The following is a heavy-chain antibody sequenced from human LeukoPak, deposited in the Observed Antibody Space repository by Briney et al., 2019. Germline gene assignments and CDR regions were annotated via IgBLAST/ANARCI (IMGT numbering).Heavy chain of an antibody. Sequence: ASVKVSCKASGYTFTSHDINWVRQATGQGLEWMGWMNPNSGNTGYAQKFQGRVTMTRNTSISTAYMELSSLRSEDTAVYYCATGGEQQLPSAGNWYFDLWGRGTLVTVSS. CDR1: GYTFTSHD. D-gene: IGHD6-13*01. J-gene: IGHJ2*01. CDR2: MNPNSGNT. V-gene: IGHV1-8*01. CDR3: ATGGEQQLPSAGNWYFDL.